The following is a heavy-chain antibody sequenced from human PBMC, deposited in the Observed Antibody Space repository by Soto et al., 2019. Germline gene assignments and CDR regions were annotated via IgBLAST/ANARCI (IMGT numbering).Heavy chain of an antibody. CDR2: ISAYNGNT. J-gene: IGHJ6*02. D-gene: IGHD2-15*01. V-gene: IGHV1-18*01. CDR1: GYTFTSYG. Sequence: GASVKVSCKASGYTFTSYGISWVRQAPGQGLEWMGWISAYNGNTNYAQKLQGRVTMTTDTSTSTAYMELRTLRSDDTAVYYCARDTVVVAAEYYRRYGMDVWGQGTTVTVSS. CDR3: ARDTVVVAAEYYRRYGMDV.